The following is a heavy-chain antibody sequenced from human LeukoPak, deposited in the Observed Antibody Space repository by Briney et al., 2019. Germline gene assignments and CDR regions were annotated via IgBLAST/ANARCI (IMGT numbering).Heavy chain of an antibody. V-gene: IGHV4-59*11. CDR1: ADSFSSHY. CDR3: ARDLVTVTKGFDI. Sequence: SETLSLTCAVSADSFSSHYWTWIRQPPGKGLEWIGYISYIGSTNYNPSLKSRVTISIDTSKNQFSLKLSSVTAADTAVYYCARDLVTVTKGFDIWGQGTMVTVSS. J-gene: IGHJ3*02. CDR2: ISYIGST. D-gene: IGHD4-17*01.